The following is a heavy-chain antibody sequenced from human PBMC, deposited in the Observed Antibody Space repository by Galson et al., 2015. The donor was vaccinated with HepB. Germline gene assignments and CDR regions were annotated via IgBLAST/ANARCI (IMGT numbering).Heavy chain of an antibody. CDR3: AKATDHYDSSGNFDY. Sequence: SLRLSCAASGFTFSSYAMSWVRQAPGKGLEWVSAISGSGGSTYYADSVKGRFTISRDNSKNTLYLQMNSLRAEDTAVYYCAKATDHYDSSGNFDYWGQGTLVTVSS. D-gene: IGHD3-22*01. J-gene: IGHJ4*02. V-gene: IGHV3-23*01. CDR2: ISGSGGST. CDR1: GFTFSSYA.